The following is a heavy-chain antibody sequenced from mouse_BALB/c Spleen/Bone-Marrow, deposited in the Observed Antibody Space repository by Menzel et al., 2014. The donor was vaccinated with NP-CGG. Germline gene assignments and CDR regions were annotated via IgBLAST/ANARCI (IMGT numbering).Heavy chain of an antibody. CDR3: AKRDKYDDYAMDY. CDR2: IFPGSGNT. D-gene: IGHD2-14*01. Sequence: QVQLQQSGPELVKPGASVKISCKASGYSFTSYYIHWVKQRPGQGLEWIGWIFPGSGNTKYNEKFKGKATLTADTSSSTAYMQLSSLTSEDSAVYSCAKRDKYDDYAMDYWGQGTSVTVSS. CDR1: GYSFTSYY. J-gene: IGHJ4*01. V-gene: IGHV1-66*01.